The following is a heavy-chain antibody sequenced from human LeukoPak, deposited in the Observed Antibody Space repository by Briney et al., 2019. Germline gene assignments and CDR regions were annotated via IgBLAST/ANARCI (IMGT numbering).Heavy chain of an antibody. D-gene: IGHD6-25*01. CDR2: IYHTGGT. CDR1: GGSISSYY. Sequence: SETLSLTCTVSGGSISSYYWSWIRQPPGKGLEWIANIYHTGGTNYNPSLSSRVTISIDTAKNQFSLKLTSVTAADTAVYYCARRGRNSSGWQDYLWGQGTLVTVSS. V-gene: IGHV4-59*01. J-gene: IGHJ4*02. CDR3: ARRGRNSSGWQDYL.